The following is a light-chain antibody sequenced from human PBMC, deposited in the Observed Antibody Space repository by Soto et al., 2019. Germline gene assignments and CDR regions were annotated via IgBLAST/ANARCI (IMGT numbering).Light chain of an antibody. CDR3: QQYGSSPKT. CDR2: GTS. CDR1: QSSRSN. J-gene: IGKJ1*01. V-gene: IGKV3-15*01. Sequence: EIVMTQSPATLSVSPGERATLSCRASQSSRSNLAWYQQKPGQAPRLLIYGTSTRATGIPARFSGSGSGTEFTLIISRLEPEDFAVYYCQQYGSSPKTFGQGTKVDIK.